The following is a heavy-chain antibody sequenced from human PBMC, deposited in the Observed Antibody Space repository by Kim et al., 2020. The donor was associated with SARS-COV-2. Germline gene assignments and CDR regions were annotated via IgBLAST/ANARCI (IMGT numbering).Heavy chain of an antibody. Sequence: GGSLRLSCAASGFTFSSYAMHWVRQAPGKGLEWVAVISYDGSNKYYADSVKGRFTISRDNSKNTLYLQMNSLRAEDTAVYYCARDRGGDIVVVPASFDY. CDR1: GFTFSSYA. CDR3: ARDRGGDIVVVPASFDY. J-gene: IGHJ4*01. V-gene: IGHV3-30*04. CDR2: ISYDGSNK. D-gene: IGHD2-2*01.